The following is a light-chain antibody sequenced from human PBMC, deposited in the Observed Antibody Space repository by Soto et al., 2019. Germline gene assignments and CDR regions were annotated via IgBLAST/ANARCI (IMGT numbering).Light chain of an antibody. CDR2: EVS. V-gene: IGLV2-14*03. CDR1: SSDVGGYNY. J-gene: IGLJ3*02. CDR3: SSYTSTSTLWL. Sequence: QSALTQPPSASGSPGQSVTISCTGTSSDVGGYNYVSWYQQHPGKAPKLIISEVSKRPSGVSNRFSGSKSGNTASLTISGLQAEDEADYYCSSYTSTSTLWLFGGGTKLTVL.